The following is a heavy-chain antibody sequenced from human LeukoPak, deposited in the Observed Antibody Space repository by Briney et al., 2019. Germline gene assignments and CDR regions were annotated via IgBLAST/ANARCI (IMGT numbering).Heavy chain of an antibody. CDR1: GFTFSNAW. CDR2: IKSKTDGGTT. V-gene: IGHV3-15*01. Sequence: KPGGSLRLSCAASGFTFSNAWMSWVRQAPGKGLEWVGRIKSKTDGGTTDYAAPVKGRFTISRGDSKNTLYLQMNSLKTEDTAVYYCTTDPRITMIVVVSNWSQGTLVTVSS. J-gene: IGHJ4*02. CDR3: TTDPRITMIVVVSN. D-gene: IGHD3-22*01.